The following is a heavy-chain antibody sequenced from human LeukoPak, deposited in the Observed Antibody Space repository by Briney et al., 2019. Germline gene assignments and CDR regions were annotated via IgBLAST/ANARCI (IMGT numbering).Heavy chain of an antibody. CDR1: GGSFSGYY. Sequence: SETLSLTCAVYGGSFSGYYWSWIRQPPGKGLEWIGEINHSGSTNYNPSLKSRVTISVDTSKNQFSLKLSSVTAADTAVYYCARGPMVDYYDGSGYYYFDSWGQGTPVTVSS. J-gene: IGHJ4*02. CDR3: ARGPMVDYYDGSGYYYFDS. CDR2: INHSGST. V-gene: IGHV4-34*01. D-gene: IGHD3-22*01.